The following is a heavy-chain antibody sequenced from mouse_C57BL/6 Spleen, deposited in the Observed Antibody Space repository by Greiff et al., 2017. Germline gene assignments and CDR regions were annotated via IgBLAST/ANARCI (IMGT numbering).Heavy chain of an antibody. J-gene: IGHJ2*01. V-gene: IGHV1-7*01. Sequence: QVQLQQSGAELAKPGASVKLSCKASGYTFTSYWMHWVKQRPGQGLEWIGYINPSSGYTKYNQKFKDKATLTAAKSSSTAYMQLSSLTYEDSAVYYWARAYYSNYADYWGQGTTLTVSS. CDR1: GYTFTSYW. D-gene: IGHD2-5*01. CDR3: ARAYYSNYADY. CDR2: INPSSGYT.